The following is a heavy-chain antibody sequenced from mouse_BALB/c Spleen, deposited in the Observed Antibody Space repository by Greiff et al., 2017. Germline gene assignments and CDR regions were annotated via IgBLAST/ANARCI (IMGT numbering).Heavy chain of an antibody. CDR1: GFSLTSYG. CDR2: IWAGGST. D-gene: IGHD1-1*01. J-gene: IGHJ4*01. V-gene: IGHV2-9*02. Sequence: QVQLTQSGPGLVAPSQSLSITCTVSGFSLTSYGVHWVRQPPGKGLEWLGVIWAGGSTNYNSALMSRLSISKDNSKSQVFLKMNSLQTDDTAMYYCAGPPNYYGSSYEAMDYWGQGTSVTVSS. CDR3: AGPPNYYGSSYEAMDY.